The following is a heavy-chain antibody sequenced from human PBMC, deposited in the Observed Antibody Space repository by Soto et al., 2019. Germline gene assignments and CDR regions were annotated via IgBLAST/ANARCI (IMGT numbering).Heavy chain of an antibody. D-gene: IGHD3-16*01. CDR1: RGSIGNYF. Sequence: PSETLSLTCTVSRGSIGNYFWTWIRQPTGRGLEWIGYISYSGTTNYNASLKSRVTISVDTSANRFSLRVRSVTAADTAVYYCARIRGLGEVSPYFDHWGQGALVTVSS. CDR3: ARIRGLGEVSPYFDH. V-gene: IGHV4-59*01. J-gene: IGHJ4*02. CDR2: ISYSGTT.